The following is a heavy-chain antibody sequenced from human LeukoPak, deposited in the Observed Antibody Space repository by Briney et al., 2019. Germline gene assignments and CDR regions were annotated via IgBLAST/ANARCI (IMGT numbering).Heavy chain of an antibody. CDR3: SSFVDTAMVINEY. CDR2: IIPIFGTA. D-gene: IGHD5-18*01. CDR1: GGTFSSFA. J-gene: IGHJ4*02. V-gene: IGHV1-69*06. Sequence: ASVKVSCKASGGTFSSFAITWVRQAPGQGLEWMGGIIPIFGTANYAQKFQGRVTITADKSTSTAYMELSSLRSEDTAVYYCSSFVDTAMVINEYWGQGTLVTVSS.